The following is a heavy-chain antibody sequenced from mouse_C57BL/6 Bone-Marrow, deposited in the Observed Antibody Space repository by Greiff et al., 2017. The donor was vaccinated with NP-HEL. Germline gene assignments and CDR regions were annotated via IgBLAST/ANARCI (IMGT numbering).Heavy chain of an antibody. J-gene: IGHJ2*01. Sequence: VQLQQPGAELVKPGASVKVSCKASGYTFTSYWMHWVKQRPGQGLEWIGRIHPSDSDTNYNQKFKGKAKLTVGKSSSTAYMQLSSLTSEDSAVYYCAILAYYGYVYLDYWGQGTTLTVSS. D-gene: IGHD2-2*01. CDR1: GYTFTSYW. V-gene: IGHV1-74*01. CDR2: IHPSDSDT. CDR3: AILAYYGYVYLDY.